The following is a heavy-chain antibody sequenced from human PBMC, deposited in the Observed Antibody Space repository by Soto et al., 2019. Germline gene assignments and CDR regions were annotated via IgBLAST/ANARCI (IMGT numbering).Heavy chain of an antibody. CDR1: GYSISTGFN. J-gene: IGHJ3*02. V-gene: IGHV4-38-2*01. CDR2: IYHSGST. Sequence: SETLSLTCAVSGYSISTGFNWAWIRQPPGKGLEWIGSIYHSGSTYYNLSLKSRVTISVDRSKNHFFLNLTSVTAADTAVYYCATYRKFFQIWGQGTKVTVSS. CDR3: ATYRKFFQI.